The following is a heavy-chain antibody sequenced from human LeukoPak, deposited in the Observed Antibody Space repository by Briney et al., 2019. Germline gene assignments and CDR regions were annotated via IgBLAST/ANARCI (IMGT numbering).Heavy chain of an antibody. J-gene: IGHJ3*02. V-gene: IGHV4-59*01. CDR2: IYYTGNT. CDR1: GDSISSSY. CDR3: VRGFFDSSGYSNPFDI. Sequence: SETLSLTCTVSGDSISSSYWSWIRQPPEERLEWIGYIYYTGNTNYNPSLKSRVTLSVDMSKNQFSLNLNSVTAADTAVYYCVRGFFDSSGYSNPFDIWGQGTMVTVSS. D-gene: IGHD3-22*01.